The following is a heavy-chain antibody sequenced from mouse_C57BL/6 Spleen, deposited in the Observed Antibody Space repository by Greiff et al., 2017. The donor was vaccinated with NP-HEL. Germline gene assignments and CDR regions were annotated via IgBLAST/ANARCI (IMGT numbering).Heavy chain of an antibody. CDR3: ARSSYYGSSSYYFDY. CDR1: GYTFTSYW. D-gene: IGHD1-1*01. J-gene: IGHJ2*01. CDR2: IDPSDSYT. V-gene: IGHV1-59*01. Sequence: QVQLQQPGAELVRPGTSVKLSCKASGYTFTSYWMHWVKQRPGQGLEWIGVIDPSDSYTNYNQKFKGKATLTVDTSSSTAYMQLSSLSPRESAVYYGARSSYYGSSSYYFDYWGQGTTLTVSS.